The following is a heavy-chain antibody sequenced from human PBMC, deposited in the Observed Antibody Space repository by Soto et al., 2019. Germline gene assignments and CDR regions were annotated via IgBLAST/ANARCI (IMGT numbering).Heavy chain of an antibody. CDR2: IRSKSNNYAT. CDR3: ATYDYGDLSIDY. V-gene: IGHV3-73*02. J-gene: IGHJ4*02. Sequence: EVQLVESGGGLVQPGESLTLSCAATGFTFSGSAIHWVRQASGKGLEWVGRIRSKSNNYATSYAASVKGRFTISRDDSNDTAYLQMNSLKTEDTALYYCATYDYGDLSIDYWGQGTLVTVSS. D-gene: IGHD4-17*01. CDR1: GFTFSGSA.